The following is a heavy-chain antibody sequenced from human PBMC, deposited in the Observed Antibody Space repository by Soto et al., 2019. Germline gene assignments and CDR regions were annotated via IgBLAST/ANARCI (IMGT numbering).Heavy chain of an antibody. CDR3: ARESRELRFLEWPLGAFDI. Sequence: SQTLSLTCTVSGGSISSYYWSWIRQPAGKGLEWIGRIYTSGSTNYNPSLKSRVTMSVDTSKNQFSLKLSSVTAADTAVYYCARESRELRFLEWPLGAFDIWGQGTMVTVSS. CDR1: GGSISSYY. V-gene: IGHV4-4*07. CDR2: IYTSGST. J-gene: IGHJ3*02. D-gene: IGHD3-3*01.